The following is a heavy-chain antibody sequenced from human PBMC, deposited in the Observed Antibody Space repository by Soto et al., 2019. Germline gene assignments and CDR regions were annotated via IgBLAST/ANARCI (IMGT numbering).Heavy chain of an antibody. D-gene: IGHD2-2*02. J-gene: IGHJ4*02. CDR1: GFGFSNYE. CDR3: ARGDCKTSCYIVF. CDR2: ITSSGGAT. V-gene: IGHV3-48*03. Sequence: PGGSLRLSCAASGFGFSNYEMNWVRQAPGKGLEWVSYITSSGGATMYADSVKGRFTISRDNAKDSLYLQMNSLRVEDAAVYYCARGDCKTSCYIVFWCPGALVTVSS.